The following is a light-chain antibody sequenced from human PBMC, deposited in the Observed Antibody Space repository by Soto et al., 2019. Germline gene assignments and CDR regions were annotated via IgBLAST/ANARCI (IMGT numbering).Light chain of an antibody. Sequence: QSVLTQPASVSGSPGQSITISCTGTSSDVGGYNYVSWYQQHPGKAPKLMIYDVSNRPSGVSNRFSGSKSGNTASLTISGLQAEDEADYYCSSYTSSSTVVFGGVTKPPS. CDR2: DVS. CDR1: SSDVGGYNY. J-gene: IGLJ2*01. CDR3: SSYTSSSTVV. V-gene: IGLV2-14*01.